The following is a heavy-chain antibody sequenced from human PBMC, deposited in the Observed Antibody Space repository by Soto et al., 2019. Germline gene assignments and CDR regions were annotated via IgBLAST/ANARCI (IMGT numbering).Heavy chain of an antibody. Sequence: SQILSLTCVISGDSVSSNSAAWNWIRQSPSRGLEWLGRTYYRSKWYNDYAVSVKSRITINPDTSKNQFSLQLNSVTPEDTAVYYCARDDWSGYYPTYYYYYGMDVWGQGTTVTVSS. D-gene: IGHD3-3*01. CDR2: TYYRSKWYN. CDR3: ARDDWSGYYPTYYYYYGMDV. V-gene: IGHV6-1*01. CDR1: GDSVSSNSAA. J-gene: IGHJ6*02.